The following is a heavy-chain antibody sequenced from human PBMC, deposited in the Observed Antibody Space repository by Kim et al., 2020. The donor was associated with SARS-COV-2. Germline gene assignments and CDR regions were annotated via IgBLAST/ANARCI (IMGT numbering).Heavy chain of an antibody. V-gene: IGHV1-18*01. J-gene: IGHJ4*02. D-gene: IGHD5-18*01. Sequence: NHAQKLQGRVTKTTDTSPSTAYMELRSLRSDDTAVYYCARYSYGPEFDYWGQGTLVTVSS. CDR3: ARYSYGPEFDY.